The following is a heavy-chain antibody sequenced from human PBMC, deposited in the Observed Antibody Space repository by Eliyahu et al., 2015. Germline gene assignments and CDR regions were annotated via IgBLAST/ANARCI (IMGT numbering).Heavy chain of an antibody. D-gene: IGHD3-3*01. CDR2: IYYSGST. J-gene: IGHJ6*02. Sequence: QLQLQESGPGLVKPSETLSLTCTVSGGSISSSSYYWGWIRQPPGKGLEWIGSIYYSGSTYYNPSLKSRVTISVDTSKNQFSLKLSSVTAADTAVYYCARLRYDFWSGYYGMDVWGQGTTVTVSS. V-gene: IGHV4-39*01. CDR1: GGSISSSSYY. CDR3: ARLRYDFWSGYYGMDV.